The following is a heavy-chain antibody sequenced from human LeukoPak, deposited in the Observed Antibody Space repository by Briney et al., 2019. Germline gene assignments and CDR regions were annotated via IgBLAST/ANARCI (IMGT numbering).Heavy chain of an antibody. J-gene: IGHJ4*02. Sequence: ASVKVSCKASGYTFTSYAMHWVRQAPGQRFEWMGWINAGNGNTRYSQKFQGRVTITRDTSASTASMELSSLRSEDTAVYYCARGDDYKYLGCWGQGTLVTVSS. CDR2: INAGNGNT. CDR1: GYTFTSYA. CDR3: ARGDDYKYLGC. V-gene: IGHV1-3*01. D-gene: IGHD4/OR15-4a*01.